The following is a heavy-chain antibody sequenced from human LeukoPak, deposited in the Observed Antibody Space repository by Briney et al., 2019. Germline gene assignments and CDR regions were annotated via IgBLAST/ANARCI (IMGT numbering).Heavy chain of an antibody. Sequence: SVKVSCKASGGTFSSYAISWVRQAPGQGLEWMGGIIPIFGTANYAQKFQGRVTITADESTSTAYMELSSLRSEDTAVYYCARGRRGYCSGGSCNYYYYYYMDVWGKGTTVTISS. J-gene: IGHJ6*03. V-gene: IGHV1-69*13. CDR3: ARGRRGYCSGGSCNYYYYYYMDV. D-gene: IGHD2-15*01. CDR1: GGTFSSYA. CDR2: IIPIFGTA.